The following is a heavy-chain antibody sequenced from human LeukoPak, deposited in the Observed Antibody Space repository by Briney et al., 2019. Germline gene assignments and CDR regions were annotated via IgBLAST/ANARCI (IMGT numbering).Heavy chain of an antibody. CDR3: ARGGRVVAVAGTDFDY. V-gene: IGHV1-18*01. CDR2: ISAYNGNT. J-gene: IGHJ4*02. D-gene: IGHD6-19*01. CDR1: GGTFSSYA. Sequence: ASVKVSCKASGGTFSSYAISWVRQAPGQGLEWMGWISAYNGNTNYAQKLQGRVTMTTDTSTSTAYMELRSLRSDDTAVYYCARGGRVVAVAGTDFDYWGQGTLVTVSS.